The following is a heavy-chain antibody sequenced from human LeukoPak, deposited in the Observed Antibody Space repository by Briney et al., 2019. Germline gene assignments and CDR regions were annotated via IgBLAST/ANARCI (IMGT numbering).Heavy chain of an antibody. CDR2: IRSNTFGGTG. J-gene: IGHJ4*02. Sequence: PGGSLRLSCTASGFTFGDYAMSWVRQAPGKGLEWVGCIRSNTFGGTGEYAASVKGRFTISRDDSKSIAYLQMNSLKTEDTAVYYCTRARGPYDLWRSYILDYWGQGTLVTVSS. V-gene: IGHV3-49*04. CDR3: TRARGPYDLWRSYILDY. D-gene: IGHD3-3*01. CDR1: GFTFGDYA.